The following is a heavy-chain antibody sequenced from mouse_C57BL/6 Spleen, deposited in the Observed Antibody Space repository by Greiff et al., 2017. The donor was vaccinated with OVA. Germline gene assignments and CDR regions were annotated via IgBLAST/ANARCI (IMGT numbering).Heavy chain of an antibody. CDR1: GFTLTDYY. CDR3: ARSDYDVAFAY. V-gene: IGHV7-3*01. D-gene: IGHD2-4*01. J-gene: IGHJ3*01. Sequence: EVMLVESGGGLVQPGGSLSLSCAASGFTLTDYYMSWVRQPPGKALEWLGFIRNKANGYTTEYSASVKGRFTISRDNSQSILYLQMNALRAEDSATYYCARSDYDVAFAYWGQGTLVTVSA. CDR2: IRNKANGYTT.